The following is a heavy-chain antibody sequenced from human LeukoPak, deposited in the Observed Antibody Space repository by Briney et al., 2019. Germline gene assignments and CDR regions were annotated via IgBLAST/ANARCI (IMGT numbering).Heavy chain of an antibody. Sequence: ASVKVSCKASGYTFTSYGISWVRRAPGQGLEWMGWISAYNGNTNYAQKLQGRVTMTTDTSTSTAYMELRSLRSDDTAVYYCAREVALTGPHPTYYYYYGMDVWGQGTTVTVSS. V-gene: IGHV1-18*01. D-gene: IGHD3-9*01. CDR1: GYTFTSYG. CDR2: ISAYNGNT. J-gene: IGHJ6*02. CDR3: AREVALTGPHPTYYYYYGMDV.